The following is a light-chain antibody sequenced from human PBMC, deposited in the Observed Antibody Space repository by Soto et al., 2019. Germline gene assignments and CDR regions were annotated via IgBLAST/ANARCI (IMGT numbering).Light chain of an antibody. CDR3: QQRHMWTIT. CDR1: QSISSW. CDR2: DAY. Sequence: DIQMTQYPSTLSASVGDRVTITCRASQSISSWLAWYQQKPGKAPKLIIYDAYNRETGIPPRFSGSGSGTDFTLTISSLEPEDSEVYDCQQRHMWTITFGQGTRLEI. J-gene: IGKJ5*01. V-gene: IGKV1-5*01.